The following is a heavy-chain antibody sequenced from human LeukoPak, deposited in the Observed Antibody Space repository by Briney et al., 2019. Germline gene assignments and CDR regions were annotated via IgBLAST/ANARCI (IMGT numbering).Heavy chain of an antibody. V-gene: IGHV3-30*02. CDR1: GFIFNTYV. CDR3: AELGITMIGGV. CDR2: IRYDGSNK. Sequence: PGGSLRLSCAASGFIFNTYVMHWVRQAPGKGLEWLAFIRYDGSNKNYADSVKGRFTISRDNTKNSPYLQMNSLRAEDTAVYYCAELGITMIGGVWGKGTTVTISS. D-gene: IGHD3-10*02. J-gene: IGHJ6*04.